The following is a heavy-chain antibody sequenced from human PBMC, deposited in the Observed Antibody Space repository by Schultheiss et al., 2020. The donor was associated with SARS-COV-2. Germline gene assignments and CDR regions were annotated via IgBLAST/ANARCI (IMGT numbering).Heavy chain of an antibody. J-gene: IGHJ6*02. V-gene: IGHV3-72*01. Sequence: GGSLRLSCAASGFTFSSYWMHWVRQAPGKGLEWVGRISNKLNSYTREYAASVKGRFTISRDDSKNTLYLQMNSLKTEDTAVYYCTTDSTMVARDYYYYGMDVWGQGTTVTVSS. CDR2: ISNKLNSYTR. CDR3: TTDSTMVARDYYYYGMDV. D-gene: IGHD2-2*01. CDR1: GFTFSSYW.